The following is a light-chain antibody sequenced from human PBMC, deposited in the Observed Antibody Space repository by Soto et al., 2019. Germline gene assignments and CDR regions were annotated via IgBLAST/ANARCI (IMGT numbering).Light chain of an antibody. CDR2: EVN. CDR3: SSYTSSSNLV. V-gene: IGLV2-14*01. CDR1: SSDVGGYKY. J-gene: IGLJ3*02. Sequence: QSVLTQPASVSGSPGQSITISCTGTSSDVGGYKYVSWYQQHPGKAPKLMIYEVNNRPSGVSNRFSGSKSGNTASLTISGLQTEDEAEYYCSSYTSSSNLVFGGGTKLTVL.